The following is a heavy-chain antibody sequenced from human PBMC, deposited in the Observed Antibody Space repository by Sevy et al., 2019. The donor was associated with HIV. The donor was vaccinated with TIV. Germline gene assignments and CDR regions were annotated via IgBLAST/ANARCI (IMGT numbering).Heavy chain of an antibody. D-gene: IGHD3-22*01. Sequence: ASVKVSCKASGYTFTAYYIHWVRQAPGQGLEWMGRIHPKRGVTNYAQKFQGRVTMTRDTSTSTAYMELTRLTSDDTAVYYCAREESGDSSAYYYFYYGMDAWGQGTTVTVSS. CDR3: AREESGDSSAYYYFYYGMDA. CDR2: IHPKRGVT. CDR1: GYTFTAYY. V-gene: IGHV1-2*06. J-gene: IGHJ6*02.